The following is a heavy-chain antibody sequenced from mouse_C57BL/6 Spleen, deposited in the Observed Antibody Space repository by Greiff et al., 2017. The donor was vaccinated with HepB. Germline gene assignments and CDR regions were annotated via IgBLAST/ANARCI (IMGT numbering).Heavy chain of an antibody. J-gene: IGHJ4*01. V-gene: IGHV1-69*01. CDR1: GYTFTSYW. Sequence: QVQLQQPGAELVMPGASVKLSCKASGYTFTSYWMHWVKRRPGQGLEWIGEIDPSDSYTNYNQKFKGKSTLTVDKSSSTAYMQLSSLTSEDSAVYYCARSTDYVGDYYAMDYWGQGTSVTVSS. CDR2: IDPSDSYT. CDR3: ARSTDYVGDYYAMDY. D-gene: IGHD2-4*01.